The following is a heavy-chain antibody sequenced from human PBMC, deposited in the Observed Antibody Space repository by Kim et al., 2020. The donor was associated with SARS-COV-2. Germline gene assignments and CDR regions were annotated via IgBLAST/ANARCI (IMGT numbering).Heavy chain of an antibody. D-gene: IGHD5-12*01. CDR3: ARARWLQLFDY. V-gene: IGHV4-59*01. Sequence: SETLSLTCTVSGGSISSYYWSWIRQPPGKGLEWIGYIYYSGSTNYNPSLKSRVTISVDTSKNQFSLKLSSVTAADTSVYYCARARWLQLFDYWGQGTLVT. CDR1: GGSISSYY. J-gene: IGHJ4*02. CDR2: IYYSGST.